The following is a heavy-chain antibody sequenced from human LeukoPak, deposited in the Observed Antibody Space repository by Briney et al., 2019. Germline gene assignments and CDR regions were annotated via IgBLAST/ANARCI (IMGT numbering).Heavy chain of an antibody. CDR1: GFTFTSCA. D-gene: IGHD2-2*01. CDR2: MSYDGSSK. Sequence: GKSLRLSCAASGFTFTSCAMHWVRQAPGKGLEWMAVMSYDGSSKYYADSVKDRFTISGDNSKNTLYLQMNSLRAEDTAVYYCAGGLGYCSSTSCHILYYYYGMDVWGQGTTVTVSS. J-gene: IGHJ6*02. V-gene: IGHV3-30-3*01. CDR3: AGGLGYCSSTSCHILYYYYGMDV.